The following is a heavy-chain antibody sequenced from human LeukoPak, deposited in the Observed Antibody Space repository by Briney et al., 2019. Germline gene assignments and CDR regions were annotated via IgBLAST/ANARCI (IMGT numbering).Heavy chain of an antibody. Sequence: SETLSLTCTVSGGSISSPSYSWGWIRQPPGKGLEWIGSFYYSDTTYYNPSFKSRVTISADASKNQFSLKLSSVTAADTAVYYCARHTYWGYQVSWGQGSLVIVS. D-gene: IGHD2-8*02. CDR3: ARHTYWGYQVS. CDR1: GGSISSPSYS. J-gene: IGHJ5*02. V-gene: IGHV4-39*01. CDR2: FYYSDTT.